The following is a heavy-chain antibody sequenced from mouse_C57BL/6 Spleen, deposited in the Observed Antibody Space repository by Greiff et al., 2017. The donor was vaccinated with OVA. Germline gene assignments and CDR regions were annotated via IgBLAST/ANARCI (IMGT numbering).Heavy chain of an antibody. CDR3: ARSGLLLRYPYYFDY. CDR1: GYSFTGYY. Sequence: EVQLQQSGPELVKPGASVKISCKASGYSFTGYYMNWVKQSPEKSLEWIGEINPSTGGTTYNQKFKAKATLTVDKSSSTAYMQLKSLTSEDSAVYYCARSGLLLRYPYYFDYWGQGTTLTVSS. J-gene: IGHJ2*01. D-gene: IGHD1-1*01. V-gene: IGHV1-42*01. CDR2: INPSTGGT.